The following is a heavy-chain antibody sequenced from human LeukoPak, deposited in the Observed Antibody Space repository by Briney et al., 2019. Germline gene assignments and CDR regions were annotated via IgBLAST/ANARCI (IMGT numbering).Heavy chain of an antibody. CDR3: ASKGSGSYFY. D-gene: IGHD3-10*01. CDR1: GYTFTSYY. J-gene: IGHJ4*02. V-gene: IGHV1-46*01. Sequence: ASVKVSCKASGYTFTSYYMHWVRQAPGQGLEWMGIINPSGGSTSYAQKFQGRVTMTRDTSISTAYMELSRLRSDDTAVYYCASKGSGSYFYWGQGTLVTVSS. CDR2: INPSGGST.